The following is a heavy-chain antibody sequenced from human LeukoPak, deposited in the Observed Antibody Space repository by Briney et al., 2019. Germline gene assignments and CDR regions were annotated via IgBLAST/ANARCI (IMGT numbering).Heavy chain of an antibody. J-gene: IGHJ4*02. CDR3: AREDGYCSGGNCYSYFDS. D-gene: IGHD2-15*01. CDR1: GFTFSHFW. Sequence: GGSLRLSCAASGFTFSHFWMSWVRQAPGKGLEWVAYIKKTGSETYYVDSVKGRFTITRDNTRNSLFLQMYSLRDEDTAMYFCAREDGYCSGGNCYSYFDSWGQGTLVTVSS. CDR2: IKKTGSET. V-gene: IGHV3-7*01.